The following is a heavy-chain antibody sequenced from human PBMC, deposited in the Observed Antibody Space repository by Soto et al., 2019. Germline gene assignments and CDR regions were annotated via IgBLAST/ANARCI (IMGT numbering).Heavy chain of an antibody. Sequence: QVHLVQSGAEVKEPGASVKVSCKTSGFTFTTHAIHWLRQAPGQRFEWMGWINAGNGNTKYSQTFQDRITITRDTSANTAYMELSSLTCEDRAVYFCARRNSSGPIDHWGQGTRITVSS. V-gene: IGHV1-3*01. CDR1: GFTFTTHA. CDR3: ARRNSSGPIDH. CDR2: INAGNGNT. D-gene: IGHD3-22*01. J-gene: IGHJ4*02.